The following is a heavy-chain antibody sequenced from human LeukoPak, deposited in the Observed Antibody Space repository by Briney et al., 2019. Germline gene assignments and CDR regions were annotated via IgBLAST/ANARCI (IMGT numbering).Heavy chain of an antibody. CDR2: IIPIFGTA. J-gene: IGHJ4*02. D-gene: IGHD3-3*01. Sequence: ASVKVSCKASGGTFSSYAISWVRQAPGQGLEWMGGIIPIFGTANYAQKFQGRVTITADESTSTAYMELSSLRSEDTAVYYCARDSKKAENYDFWSGYYFGFDYWGQGTLVTVSS. V-gene: IGHV1-69*13. CDR3: ARDSKKAENYDFWSGYYFGFDY. CDR1: GGTFSSYA.